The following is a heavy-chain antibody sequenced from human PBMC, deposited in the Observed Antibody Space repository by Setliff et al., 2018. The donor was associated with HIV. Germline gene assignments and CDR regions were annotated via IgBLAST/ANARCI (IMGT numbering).Heavy chain of an antibody. Sequence: PSETLSLTCTVSGGSVGSSSYYWAWIRQPPGKGLEWIGSIYYTGSTKYNPSLESRVTFSIDTSENQFSLRLASVTAADTAIYYCARDDSIVLVPAIMRGDGFDFWGQGRMVTV. J-gene: IGHJ3*01. D-gene: IGHD2-2*01. CDR2: IYYTGST. CDR3: ARDDSIVLVPAIMRGDGFDF. CDR1: GGSVGSSSYY. V-gene: IGHV4-39*07.